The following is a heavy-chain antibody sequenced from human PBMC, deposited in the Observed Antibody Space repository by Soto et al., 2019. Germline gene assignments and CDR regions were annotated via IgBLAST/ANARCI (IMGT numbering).Heavy chain of an antibody. Sequence: PGGSLRLSCAASGFTFSSYGMHWVRQAPGKGLEWVAVIWYDGSNKYYADSVKGRFTISRDNSKNTLYLQMNSLRADDTAVYYCGKERRGSGWFVCDYWGQGELVTVSS. CDR2: IWYDGSNK. V-gene: IGHV3-33*06. J-gene: IGHJ4*02. D-gene: IGHD6-19*01. CDR1: GFTFSSYG. CDR3: GKERRGSGWFVCDY.